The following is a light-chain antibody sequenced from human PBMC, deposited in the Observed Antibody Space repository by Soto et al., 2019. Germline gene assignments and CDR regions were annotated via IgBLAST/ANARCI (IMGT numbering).Light chain of an antibody. V-gene: IGKV3D-15*01. J-gene: IGKJ1*01. Sequence: EIASASAPPTPPESSGGRATLSCRARQSVSTTHLAWYQQKPGQAPRRLSYGASNWATGIPDRCSGSGSGTEFTLTISSRQSDDLAVYDCQQYNNWPWTFGQGAKVDI. CDR2: GAS. CDR1: QSVSTTH. CDR3: QQYNNWPWT.